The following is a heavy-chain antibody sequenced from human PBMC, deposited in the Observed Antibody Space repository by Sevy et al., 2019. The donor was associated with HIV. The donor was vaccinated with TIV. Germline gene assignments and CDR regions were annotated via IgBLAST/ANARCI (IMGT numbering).Heavy chain of an antibody. D-gene: IGHD3-9*01. Sequence: GGSLRLSCAASGFTFSSYAMSWVRQAPGKGLEWVSAISGSGGSTYYSDSVKGRFTISRDNSKNTLYLQMNSLGAEDTAVYCCAKGLIGSYYYILPGYGPGDVWGKGTTVTVSS. CDR3: AKGLIGSYYYILPGYGPGDV. CDR2: ISGSGGST. V-gene: IGHV3-23*01. J-gene: IGHJ6*04. CDR1: GFTFSSYA.